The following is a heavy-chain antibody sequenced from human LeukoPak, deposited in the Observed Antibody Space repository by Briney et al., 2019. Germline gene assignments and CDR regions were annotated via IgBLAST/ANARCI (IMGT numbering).Heavy chain of an antibody. D-gene: IGHD6-19*01. CDR3: AKDSIAVAGSLIFDY. Sequence: GGSLRLSCAASGFTFSSYSMNWVRQAPGKGLEWVSSISSSSSYIYYADSVKGRFTISRDNAKNSLYLQMNSLRAEDTAVYYCAKDSIAVAGSLIFDYWGQGTLVTASS. CDR2: ISSSSSYI. J-gene: IGHJ4*02. CDR1: GFTFSSYS. V-gene: IGHV3-21*01.